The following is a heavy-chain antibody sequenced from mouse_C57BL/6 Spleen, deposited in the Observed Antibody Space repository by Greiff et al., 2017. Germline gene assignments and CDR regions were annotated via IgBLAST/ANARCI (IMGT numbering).Heavy chain of an antibody. Sequence: VQLQESGAELVKPGASVKISCKASGYAFSSYWMNWVKQRPGKGLEWIGQIYPGDGDTNYNGKFKGKATLTADKSSSTAYMQLSSLTSEDSAVDFDARGDYNGRSSGFAYWGQGTLVTVSA. V-gene: IGHV1-80*01. CDR3: ARGDYNGRSSGFAY. D-gene: IGHD1-1*01. CDR2: IYPGDGDT. J-gene: IGHJ3*01. CDR1: GYAFSSYW.